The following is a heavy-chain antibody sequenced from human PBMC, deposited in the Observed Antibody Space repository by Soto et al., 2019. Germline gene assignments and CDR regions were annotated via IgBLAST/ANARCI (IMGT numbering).Heavy chain of an antibody. D-gene: IGHD3-22*01. J-gene: IGHJ4*02. CDR3: AGHPIDSSGYYFDY. Sequence: NPSETLSLTCTVSGGSISSGGYYWSWIRQHPGKGLEWIGYIYYSGSTYYNPSLKSRVTISVDTSKNQFSLKLSSVTAADTAVYYCAGHPIDSSGYYFDYWGQGTLVTVSS. CDR2: IYYSGST. V-gene: IGHV4-31*03. CDR1: GGSISSGGYY.